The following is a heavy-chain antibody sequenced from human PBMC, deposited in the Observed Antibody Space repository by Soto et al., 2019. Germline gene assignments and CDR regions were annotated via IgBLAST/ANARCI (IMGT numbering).Heavy chain of an antibody. D-gene: IGHD5-12*01. V-gene: IGHV3-23*01. CDR3: AKKAYEKCFDP. CDR1: GFTFSSYV. Sequence: GGSLRLSCAASGFTFSSYVMYWVRQAPGKGLEWVSTISGSGSSAYYADSVKGRFTISRDNSKDTLYLQMNSPRDEDTAVYYCAKKAYEKCFDPWRQGTLVTVSS. CDR2: ISGSGSSA. J-gene: IGHJ5*02.